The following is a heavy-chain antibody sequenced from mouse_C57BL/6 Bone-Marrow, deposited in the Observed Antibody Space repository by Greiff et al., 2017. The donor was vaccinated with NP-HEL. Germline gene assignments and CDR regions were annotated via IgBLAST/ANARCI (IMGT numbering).Heavy chain of an antibody. V-gene: IGHV5-17*01. CDR3: ARRYYDYDFAC. Sequence: EVMLVESGGGLVKPGGSLKLSCAASGFTFSDYGMHWVRQAPEKGLEWVAYISSGSSTIYYADTVKGRFTISRDNAKNTLFLQMTSLRSEDTAMYYCARRYYDYDFACWGQGTLVTVSA. CDR2: ISSGSSTI. D-gene: IGHD2-4*01. J-gene: IGHJ3*01. CDR1: GFTFSDYG.